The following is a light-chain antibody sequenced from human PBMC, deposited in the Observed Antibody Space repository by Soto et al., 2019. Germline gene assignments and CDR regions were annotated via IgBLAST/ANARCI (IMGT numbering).Light chain of an antibody. V-gene: IGKV1-33*01. J-gene: IGKJ4*01. Sequence: DIQMTHSPSSLSASVGDRVTVTCQARQDIKKYLTWYQQKPGKVPKLLIYEASNLETGVPSRFSGSGSGTDFTFTISSLQPEDVATYFCQQSENFPLTFGGGPRWRS. CDR2: EAS. CDR3: QQSENFPLT. CDR1: QDIKKY.